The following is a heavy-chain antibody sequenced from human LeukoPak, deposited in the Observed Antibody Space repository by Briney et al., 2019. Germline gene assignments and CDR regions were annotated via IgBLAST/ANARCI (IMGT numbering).Heavy chain of an antibody. CDR3: ARLVEMAVVYFDL. Sequence: DPSETLSLTCTVSGGSISSYYWSWIRQPPGKGLEWIGYIYYSGSTNYNPSLKSRVTISVDTSKNQFSLKLSSVTAADTAVYYCARLVEMAVVYFDLWGRGTLVTVSS. CDR2: IYYSGST. CDR1: GGSISSYY. V-gene: IGHV4-59*08. J-gene: IGHJ2*01. D-gene: IGHD5-24*01.